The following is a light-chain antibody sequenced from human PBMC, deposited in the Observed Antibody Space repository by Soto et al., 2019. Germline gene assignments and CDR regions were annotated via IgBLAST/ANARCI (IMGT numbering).Light chain of an antibody. J-gene: IGKJ1*01. CDR1: QSVSSY. CDR3: HQYDNWWT. Sequence: PGERATLSCRASQSVSSYLAWYQQKPGQAPRLLIYGVSTRATGVPARFSGSGSGTDFTLTISSLQPEDFAVYYCHQYDNWWTFGQGTKVDIK. CDR2: GVS. V-gene: IGKV3-15*01.